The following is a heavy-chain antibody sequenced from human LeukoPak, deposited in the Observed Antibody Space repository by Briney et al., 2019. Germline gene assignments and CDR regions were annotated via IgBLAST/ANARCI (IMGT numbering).Heavy chain of an antibody. V-gene: IGHV1-2*02. CDR3: ARVSKRGIVVVSP. CDR2: INPNSGGT. J-gene: IGHJ5*02. Sequence: GASVKASCKASGYTFTGYYMHWVRQAPGQGLEWMGWINPNSGGTNYAQKFQGRVTMTRDTSISTAYMELSRLGSDDTAVYYCARVSKRGIVVVSPWGQGTLVTVSS. D-gene: IGHD2-2*01. CDR1: GYTFTGYY.